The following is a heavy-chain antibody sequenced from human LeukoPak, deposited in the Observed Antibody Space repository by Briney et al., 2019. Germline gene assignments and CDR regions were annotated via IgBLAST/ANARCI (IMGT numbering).Heavy chain of an antibody. D-gene: IGHD6-13*01. Sequence: SETLSLTCAVYGGSFSGYYWSWIRQPPGKGLEWIGEINHSGSTDYNPSLKSRVTISVDTSKNQFSLKLSSVTAADTAVYYCARHPSSSWYFDYWGQGTLVTVSS. CDR1: GGSFSGYY. J-gene: IGHJ4*02. V-gene: IGHV4-34*01. CDR2: INHSGST. CDR3: ARHPSSSWYFDY.